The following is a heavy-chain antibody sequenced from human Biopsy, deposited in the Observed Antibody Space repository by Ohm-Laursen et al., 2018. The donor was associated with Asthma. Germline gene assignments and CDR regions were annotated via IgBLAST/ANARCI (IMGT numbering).Heavy chain of an antibody. CDR2: IDYSGTT. Sequence: SQTLSLTCTVSGASISSGGYYWGWIRHHPGSGLEWIGYIDYSGTTYYNPSLKSRVSLSPGTSKNQFSLRLSSLTAADTAVYYCARGDSSNWSHYYFDYWGQGTLVTVSS. D-gene: IGHD3-22*01. J-gene: IGHJ4*02. V-gene: IGHV4-31*03. CDR3: ARGDSSNWSHYYFDY. CDR1: GASISSGGYY.